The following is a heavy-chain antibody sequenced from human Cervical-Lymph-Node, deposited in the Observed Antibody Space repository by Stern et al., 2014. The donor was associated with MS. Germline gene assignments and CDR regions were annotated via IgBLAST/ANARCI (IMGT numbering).Heavy chain of an antibody. Sequence: VQLVESGPGLVKPSQTLSLTCSVSGDSIRTSGYFWNWIRQHPRKGLECIGYIYNSGSTHYNPSLKSRVTISLDTSQNQFFLSLTSVTAADTAVYYCVTRGSWTFHHWGQGALVTVSS. D-gene: IGHD1-26*01. CDR3: VTRGSWTFHH. V-gene: IGHV4-31*03. CDR2: IYNSGST. J-gene: IGHJ1*01. CDR1: GDSIRTSGYF.